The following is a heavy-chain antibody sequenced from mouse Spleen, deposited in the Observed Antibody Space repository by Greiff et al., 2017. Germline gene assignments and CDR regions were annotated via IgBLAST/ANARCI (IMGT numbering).Heavy chain of an antibody. CDR3: ARLGLPYAMDY. D-gene: IGHD2-4*01. J-gene: IGHJ4*01. V-gene: IGHV5-17*01. CDR1: GFTFSDYG. CDR2: ISSGSSTI. Sequence: DVKLVESGGGLVKPGGSLKLSCAASGFTFSDYGIHWVRQAPEKGLEWVAYISSGSSTIYYTDTVKGRFTISRDNAKNTLFLQMTSLRSEDTAMYYCARLGLPYAMDYWGQGTSVTVSS.